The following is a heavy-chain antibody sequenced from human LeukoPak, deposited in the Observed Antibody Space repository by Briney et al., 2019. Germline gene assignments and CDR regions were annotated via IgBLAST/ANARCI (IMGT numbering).Heavy chain of an antibody. V-gene: IGHV3-30*02. J-gene: IGHJ4*02. CDR2: IGFEGIDK. CDR1: GFTFGDYA. Sequence: PGRSLRLSCTASGFTFGDYAMSWVRQAPGKGLEWVAFIGFEGIDKYYAESVKGRFTISKDNSKTTLYFQMNSLRPEDTAIYYCAKDLHNHYSSDYWGQGTLVTVSA. CDR3: AKDLHNHYSSDY. D-gene: IGHD5-24*01.